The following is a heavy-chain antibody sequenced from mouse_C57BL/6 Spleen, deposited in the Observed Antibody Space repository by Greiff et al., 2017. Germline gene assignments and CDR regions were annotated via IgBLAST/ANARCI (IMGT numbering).Heavy chain of an antibody. J-gene: IGHJ3*01. CDR2: IDPETGGT. V-gene: IGHV1-15*01. D-gene: IGHD2-13*01. CDR3: TREGGGDPWFAD. Sequence: QVQLQQSGAELVRPGASVTLSCKASGYTFTDYDMHWVKQTPVPGLEWLGAIDPETGGTASPQKFQGKALLTADKSSSTAYLELRSLTSEDAAVYYCTREGGGDPWFADWGQGTLVTVSA. CDR1: GYTFTDYD.